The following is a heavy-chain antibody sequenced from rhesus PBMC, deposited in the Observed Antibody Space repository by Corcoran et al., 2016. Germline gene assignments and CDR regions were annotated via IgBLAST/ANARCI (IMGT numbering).Heavy chain of an antibody. V-gene: IGHV4-160*01. CDR2: IYGSGGST. D-gene: IGHD3-34*01. CDR1: GGSSSGYY. J-gene: IGHJ5-1*01. CDR3: AILPWVTIMFGGFDV. Sequence: QVQLQESGPGLVKPSETLSLTCAVAGGSSSGYYRSWIRQPPGKGLEGIGRIYGSGGSTAYNTSLKSRVTMSTDTSKKQFSLKLRSVTAADTAVYYCAILPWVTIMFGGFDVWGPGVLVTVSS.